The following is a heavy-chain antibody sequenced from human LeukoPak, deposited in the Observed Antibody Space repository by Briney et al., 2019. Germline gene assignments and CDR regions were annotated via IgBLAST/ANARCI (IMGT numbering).Heavy chain of an antibody. J-gene: IGHJ3*02. Sequence: SETLSLTCTVSGGSISSGGYYWSWIRQHPGKGLEWIGYIYYSGSTYYNPSLKSRVTISVDTSKNQFFLKLSSVTAADTAVYYCARDCSSTSCYDAFDIWGQGTMVTVSS. CDR1: GGSISSGGYY. D-gene: IGHD2-2*01. V-gene: IGHV4-31*03. CDR3: ARDCSSTSCYDAFDI. CDR2: IYYSGST.